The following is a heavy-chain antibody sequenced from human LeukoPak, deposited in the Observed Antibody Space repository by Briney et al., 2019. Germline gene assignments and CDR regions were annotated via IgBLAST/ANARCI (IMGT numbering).Heavy chain of an antibody. J-gene: IGHJ1*01. Sequence: PGGSLRLSCAASGFTFNSYAMSWVRQAPGKGLEWVSSISGSGGSTYYADSVKGRFTISRDNSKNTLYLQMNSLRAEDTAVYYCAKDPGRGYCSSTSCYEYFQHWGQGTLVTVSS. CDR1: GFTFNSYA. CDR2: ISGSGGST. D-gene: IGHD2-2*01. V-gene: IGHV3-23*01. CDR3: AKDPGRGYCSSTSCYEYFQH.